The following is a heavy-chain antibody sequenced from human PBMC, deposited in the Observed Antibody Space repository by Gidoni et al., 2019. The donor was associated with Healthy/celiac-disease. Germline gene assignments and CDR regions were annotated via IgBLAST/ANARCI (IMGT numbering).Heavy chain of an antibody. V-gene: IGHV3-48*03. CDR2: ISSSGSTI. CDR3: ARDRYSYGGPRHDY. J-gene: IGHJ4*02. Sequence: EVQLVESGGGLVQLGGSLSLSCAASGFTFSNYEMNWVCQAPGKGLEWVSYISSSGSTIYYTDSVKGRFTISRDNAKNSLYLQMNSLRAEDTAVYYCARDRYSYGGPRHDYWGQGTLVTVSS. CDR1: GFTFSNYE. D-gene: IGHD5-18*01.